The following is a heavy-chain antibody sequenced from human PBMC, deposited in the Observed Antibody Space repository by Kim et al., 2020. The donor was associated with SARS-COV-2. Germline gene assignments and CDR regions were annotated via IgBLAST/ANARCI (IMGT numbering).Heavy chain of an antibody. CDR2: IFGGGST. D-gene: IGHD2-15*01. CDR3: ATGVCSGGSCYSFDY. J-gene: IGHJ4*02. Sequence: GGSLRLSCAASGFTISSSYMSWVRQAPGKGLEWVSVIFGGGSTYYADSVKGRFTISRHYSKNTLFPQMNSLRAEDTALYYCATGVCSGGSCYSFDYWGQGTLLTVSS. V-gene: IGHV3-53*04. CDR1: GFTISSSY.